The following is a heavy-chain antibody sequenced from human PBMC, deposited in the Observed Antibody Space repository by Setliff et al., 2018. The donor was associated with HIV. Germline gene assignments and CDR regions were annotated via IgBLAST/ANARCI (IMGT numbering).Heavy chain of an antibody. D-gene: IGHD3-22*01. CDR1: GGSISSGGSY. J-gene: IGHJ3*02. CDR3: VMGRLLAFDI. V-gene: IGHV4-31*02. Sequence: SETLSLTCTVSGGSISSGGSYWSWIRQHPGKGLEWIGYIYYSGSTSYNPSLKSRATISVDTSKNHFSLRLSSVTAADTAVYYCVMGRLLAFDIWGQGTMVTVSS. CDR2: IYYSGST.